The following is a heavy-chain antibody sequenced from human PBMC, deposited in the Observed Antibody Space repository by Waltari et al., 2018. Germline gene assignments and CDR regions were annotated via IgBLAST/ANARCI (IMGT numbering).Heavy chain of an antibody. V-gene: IGHV3-23*03. CDR2: IYSGGST. CDR1: GFTFSSYA. J-gene: IGHJ4*02. Sequence: EVQLLESGGGLVQPGGSLILSCAASGFTFSSYALSWVRQAPGKGREWVSVIYSGGSTYYADSVKGRFTISRDNSKNTLYLQMNSLRAEDTAVYYCAKEAYYDSSGYGYFDYWGQGTLVTVSS. CDR3: AKEAYYDSSGYGYFDY. D-gene: IGHD3-22*01.